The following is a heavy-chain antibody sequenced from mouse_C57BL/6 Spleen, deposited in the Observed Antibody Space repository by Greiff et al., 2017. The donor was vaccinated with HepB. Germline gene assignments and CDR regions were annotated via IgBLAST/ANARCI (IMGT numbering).Heavy chain of an antibody. V-gene: IGHV5-12*01. D-gene: IGHD6-1*01. CDR2: ISNGGGST. CDR1: GFTFSDYY. CDR3: ASGHSCHFAY. Sequence: EVQGVESGGGLVQPGGSLKLSCAASGFTFSDYYMYWVRQTPEKRLEWVAYISNGGGSTYSPDTVKGRFTISRDNVKTTLYLHMSRLKSAASAIYDYASGHSCHFAYWGQGTPLTVSS. J-gene: IGHJ2*01.